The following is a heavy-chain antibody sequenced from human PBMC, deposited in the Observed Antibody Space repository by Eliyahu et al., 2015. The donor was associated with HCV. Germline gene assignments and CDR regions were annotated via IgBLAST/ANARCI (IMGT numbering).Heavy chain of an antibody. J-gene: IGHJ4*02. CDR3: AKTYDSSGYPFDH. CDR1: XFXLVSXG. CDR2: ISYNGAKE. Sequence: QVRLVESGGGVVQPGRSLRLSCAASXFXLVSXGMHWXRQAPGKGLEWVAVISYNGAKEYYADSVKGRFTISRDNSKNTLYLRMNSLRGEDTAIYYCAKTYDSSGYPFDHWGQGTLVTVSS. D-gene: IGHD3-22*01. V-gene: IGHV3-30*18.